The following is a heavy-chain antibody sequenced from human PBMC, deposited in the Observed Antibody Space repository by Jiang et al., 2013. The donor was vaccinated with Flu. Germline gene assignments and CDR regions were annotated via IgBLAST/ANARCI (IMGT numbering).Heavy chain of an antibody. CDR3: ASASYYYYGMDV. Sequence: PGLVKPSETLSLTCTVSGGSINNYYGSWIRQSPGKGLEWIGYIYYSGSTNYNPSLKSRVTISVDTSKNQFSLKLSSVTAADTAVYYCASASYYYYGMDVWGQGTTVTVSS. CDR1: GGSINNYY. J-gene: IGHJ6*02. V-gene: IGHV4-59*01. CDR2: IYYSGST.